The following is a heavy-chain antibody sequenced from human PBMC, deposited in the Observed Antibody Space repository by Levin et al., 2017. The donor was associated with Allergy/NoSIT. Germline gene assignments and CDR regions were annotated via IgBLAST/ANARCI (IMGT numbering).Heavy chain of an antibody. Sequence: GESLKISCAASGFTFSDYYMSWIRQAPGKGLEWVSYISSSSSYTNYADSVKGRFTISRDNAKNSLYLQMNSLRAEDTAVYYCAREPVAIAVAGTPFDLWGRGTLVTVSS. CDR2: ISSSSSYT. D-gene: IGHD6-19*01. CDR3: AREPVAIAVAGTPFDL. CDR1: GFTFSDYY. J-gene: IGHJ2*01. V-gene: IGHV3-11*05.